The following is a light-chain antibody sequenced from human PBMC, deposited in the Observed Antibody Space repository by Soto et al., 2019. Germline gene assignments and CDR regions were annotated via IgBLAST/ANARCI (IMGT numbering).Light chain of an antibody. Sequence: EIVLTQSPGTLSLSPGERATLSCRASQSVSSNYLAWYRQSPGQPPRLLIYDASTRAPGIPDRFSGSGSGTDFTLTIRRLEPEDFAVYYCQQYGSSATFGQGTKVDI. CDR3: QQYGSSAT. J-gene: IGKJ1*01. CDR1: QSVSSNY. V-gene: IGKV3-20*01. CDR2: DAS.